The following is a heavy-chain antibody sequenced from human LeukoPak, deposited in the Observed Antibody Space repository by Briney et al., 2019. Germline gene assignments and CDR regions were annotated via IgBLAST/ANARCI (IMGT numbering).Heavy chain of an antibody. D-gene: IGHD3-3*01. CDR1: GDSITTSGYY. J-gene: IGHJ4*02. CDR3: ARVRDDYFFDY. CDR2: IHYIGNT. V-gene: IGHV4-31*03. Sequence: PSETLSLTCTVSGDSITTSGYYWSWIRRHPGAGLEWIAYIHYIGNTYYNPSLESRVTMSIDTSSNQFSLNVASVTAADTAVYFWARVRDDYFFDYWGQGILVTVPS.